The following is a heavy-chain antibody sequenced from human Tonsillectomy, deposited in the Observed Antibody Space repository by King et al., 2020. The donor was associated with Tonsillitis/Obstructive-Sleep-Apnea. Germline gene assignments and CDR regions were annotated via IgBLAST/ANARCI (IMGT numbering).Heavy chain of an antibody. CDR3: ARDACYCNTATCYRPFGC. Sequence: VQLVESGGGLVQPGGSLRLSCAASGFTFSSYWMLWVRQVPGKGLVWVSRINIDGSRTNDADSVKGRFTISRDKAKNALSLQMNSLRAEDTGVYYCARDACYCNTATCYRPFGCSGQGTLVTVSS. J-gene: IGHJ4*02. V-gene: IGHV3-74*01. CDR1: GFTFSSYW. CDR2: INIDGSRT. D-gene: IGHD2-2*01.